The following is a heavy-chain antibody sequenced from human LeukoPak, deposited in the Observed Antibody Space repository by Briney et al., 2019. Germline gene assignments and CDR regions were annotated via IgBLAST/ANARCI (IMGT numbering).Heavy chain of an antibody. CDR1: GFTFSSYE. CDR3: ARVVGAGYFDL. D-gene: IGHD1-26*01. V-gene: IGHV3-48*03. Sequence: GGSLRLSCAASGFTFSSYEMNWVRQAPGKGLEWVSYISSSGRNIDYGDTVKGRFTISRDNAKNSLYLQMNSLRAEDTAVYYCARVVGAGYFDLWGRGTLVTVSS. CDR2: ISSSGRNI. J-gene: IGHJ2*01.